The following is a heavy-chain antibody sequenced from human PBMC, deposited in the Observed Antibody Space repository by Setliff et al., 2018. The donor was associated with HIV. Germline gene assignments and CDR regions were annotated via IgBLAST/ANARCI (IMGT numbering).Heavy chain of an antibody. J-gene: IGHJ5*02. D-gene: IGHD6-19*01. CDR2: ISQSGST. CDR3: ARGPARAVARPGWLDP. Sequence: SETLSLTCAVSGGSFSSSNWWSWVRQPPGKGLEWIGEISQSGSTNYNPSLKSRVTISVDKSKNQFSLKLSSVTAADTAVYYCARGPARAVARPGWLDPWGQGTLVTVSS. V-gene: IGHV4-4*02. CDR1: GGSFSSSNW.